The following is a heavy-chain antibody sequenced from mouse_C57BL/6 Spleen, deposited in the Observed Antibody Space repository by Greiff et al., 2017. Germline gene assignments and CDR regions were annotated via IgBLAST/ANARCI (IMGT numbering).Heavy chain of an antibody. V-gene: IGHV1-50*01. Sequence: VQLQQPGAELVKPGASVKLSCKASGYTFTSYWMQWVKQRPGQGLEWIGEIDPSDSYTNYNQKFKGKSTLTVDTSSSTAYMQLSSLTSEDSAVYYCARGDYGIPFAYWGQGTLVTVSA. CDR1: GYTFTSYW. D-gene: IGHD1-1*01. J-gene: IGHJ3*01. CDR3: ARGDYGIPFAY. CDR2: IDPSDSYT.